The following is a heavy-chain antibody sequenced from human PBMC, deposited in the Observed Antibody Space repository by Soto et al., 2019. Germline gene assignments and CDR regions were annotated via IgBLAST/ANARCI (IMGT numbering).Heavy chain of an antibody. V-gene: IGHV3-53*01. CDR1: GFTVSSNY. CDR2: IYSDDRT. CDR3: TRERFLEWLVGVRFWAFDN. J-gene: IGHJ3*02. D-gene: IGHD3-3*01. Sequence: GGSLRLSCAASGFTVSSNYMNWVRQAPGKXVEWVSVIYSDDRTYYADSVKGRFTISRDNSKNTVYLQLNSLRAEDTAVYYCTRERFLEWLVGVRFWAFDNWGQGSMVTVSS.